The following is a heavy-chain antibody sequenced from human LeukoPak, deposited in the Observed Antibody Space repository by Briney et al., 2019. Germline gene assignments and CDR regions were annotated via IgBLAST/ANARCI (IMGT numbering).Heavy chain of an antibody. D-gene: IGHD4-17*01. CDR2: ISAYNGNT. V-gene: IGHV1-18*01. Sequence: ASVKVSCKASGYTFTSYGISWVRQAPGQGLEWMGWISAYNGNTNYAQKLQGRVTMTTDTSTSTAYMELRSLRSDDTAVYYCARSRPTVTTYWYFDLWGRGTLVTVSS. CDR1: GYTFTSYG. CDR3: ARSRPTVTTYWYFDL. J-gene: IGHJ2*01.